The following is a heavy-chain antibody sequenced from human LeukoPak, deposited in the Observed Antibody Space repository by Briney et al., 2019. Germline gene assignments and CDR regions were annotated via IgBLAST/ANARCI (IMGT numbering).Heavy chain of an antibody. CDR2: IYHSGST. CDR3: ARTPNLYSSGN. V-gene: IGHV4-38-2*02. Sequence: PSETLSLTCTVSGYSISSGYYWGWIRQPPGKGLEWIGSIYHSGSTYYNPSLKSRVTISVDTSKNQFSLKLSSVTAADTAVYYCARTPNLYSSGNWGQGTLVTVSS. CDR1: GYSISSGYY. J-gene: IGHJ4*02. D-gene: IGHD4-11*01.